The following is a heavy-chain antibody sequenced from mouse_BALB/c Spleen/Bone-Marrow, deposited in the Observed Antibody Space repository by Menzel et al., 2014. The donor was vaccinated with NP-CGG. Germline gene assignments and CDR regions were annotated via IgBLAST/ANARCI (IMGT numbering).Heavy chain of an antibody. D-gene: IGHD3-3*01. Sequence: QVQLQQSGTELVKPGASVKLSCKASGYTFTSYYMFWVKQRPGQGLEWIGEINPSNGGTVSNEKFKSKVTLTVDKSSSTAYIQLSGLTSEDSAVYYCIRSAGTGFAYWGQGTLVTVS. CDR1: GYTFTSYY. CDR2: INPSNGGT. J-gene: IGHJ3*01. V-gene: IGHV1-53*01. CDR3: IRSAGTGFAY.